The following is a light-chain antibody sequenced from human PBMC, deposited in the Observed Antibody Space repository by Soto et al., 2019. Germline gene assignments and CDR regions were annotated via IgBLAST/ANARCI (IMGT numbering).Light chain of an antibody. CDR3: QQANSFPIT. CDR1: QGINSW. CDR2: AAS. V-gene: IGKV1-12*01. J-gene: IGKJ5*01. Sequence: DIETTQSPSSVSSSVGDIFSITCRASQGINSWLAWYQKKPGRAPKLLIYAASSLQNGVPSRFSGSESGTDFTLTISNLQPEDCAIYFCQQANSFPITFGQGTRLET.